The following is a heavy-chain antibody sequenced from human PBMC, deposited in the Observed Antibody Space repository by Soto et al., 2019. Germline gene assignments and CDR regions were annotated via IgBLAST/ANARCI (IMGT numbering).Heavy chain of an antibody. CDR3: ASRGGAVAGPTPRYYFDY. CDR2: INHSGST. Sequence: SETLSLTCAVYGGSFSGYYWSWIRQPPGKGLEWIGEINHSGSTNYNPSLKSRVTISVDTSKNQFSLKLSSVTAADTAVYYCASRGGAVAGPTPRYYFDYWGQGTLVTVSS. J-gene: IGHJ4*02. D-gene: IGHD6-19*01. V-gene: IGHV4-34*01. CDR1: GGSFSGYY.